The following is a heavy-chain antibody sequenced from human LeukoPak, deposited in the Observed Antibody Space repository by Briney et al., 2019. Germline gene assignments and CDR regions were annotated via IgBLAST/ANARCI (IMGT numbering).Heavy chain of an antibody. CDR1: GGSISSGGYY. D-gene: IGHD5-24*01. Sequence: SETLSLTCTVSGGSISSGGYYWSWIRQHPGKGLEWIGYIYYSGSTYYNPSLKSRVTISVDTSKNQFSLKLSSVTAADTAVYYCARQVGGATDAASVGTEYYYMDVWGKGTTDTVSS. J-gene: IGHJ6*03. CDR2: IYYSGST. V-gene: IGHV4-31*03. CDR3: ARQVGGATDAASVGTEYYYMDV.